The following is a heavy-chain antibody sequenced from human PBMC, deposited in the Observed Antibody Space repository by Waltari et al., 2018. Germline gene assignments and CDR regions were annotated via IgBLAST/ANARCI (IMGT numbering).Heavy chain of an antibody. CDR2: IYSVGST. D-gene: IGHD5-12*01. V-gene: IGHV3-23*03. CDR1: GFTFGSKA. J-gene: IGHJ3*02. Sequence: EVQLLESGGGLVQPGGSLRLPCAASGFTFGSKATSWGRQGPGKGVEWVSVIYSVGSTYYAGSVKGRFTISKDNAKNSLYLQMNGLRAEDTAVYYCARDLWADGYNWGAFDIWGQGKMVTVSS. CDR3: ARDLWADGYNWGAFDI.